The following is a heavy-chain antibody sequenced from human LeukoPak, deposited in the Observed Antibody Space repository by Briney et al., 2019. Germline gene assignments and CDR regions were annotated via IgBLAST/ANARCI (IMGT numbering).Heavy chain of an antibody. CDR1: GFPFSSYS. CDR3: ARGSDGGWYGMFDY. Sequence: GGSLRLSCAASGFPFSSYSMNWVRQAPGKGLEWVSYISIVSNTIYYADSMKGRFTISRDDAKNSLYLQMNSLRAEDTAVYYCARGSDGGWYGMFDYWGQGTLVTVSS. CDR2: ISIVSNTI. V-gene: IGHV3-48*04. J-gene: IGHJ4*02. D-gene: IGHD6-19*01.